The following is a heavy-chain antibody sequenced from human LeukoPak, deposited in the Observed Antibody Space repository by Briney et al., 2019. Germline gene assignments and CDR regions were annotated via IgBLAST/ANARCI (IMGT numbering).Heavy chain of an antibody. CDR2: ISSSSSYI. CDR1: GFTFSSYS. CDR3: AIPHPGYSYGYAH. J-gene: IGHJ4*02. D-gene: IGHD5-18*01. V-gene: IGHV3-21*01. Sequence: GWTLRLSCAASGFTFSSYSMNWVRQAPGKGLEWVPSISSSSSYIYYADSVKGRFTISRDNAKNSLYLQMNSLRAEDMAVYYCAIPHPGYSYGYAHWGQGTLVTVSS.